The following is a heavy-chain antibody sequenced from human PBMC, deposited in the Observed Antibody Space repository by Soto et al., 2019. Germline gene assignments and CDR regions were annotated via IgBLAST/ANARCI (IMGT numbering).Heavy chain of an antibody. Sequence: QVQLVESGGGVVQPGRSLRHSCAASGFTFSSYGMHWVRQAPGKGLEWVAVIWYDGSNKYYADSVKGRFTISRDNSKNTLYLQMNSLRAEDTAVYYCARDRPARVTGVVDAFDIWGQGTMVTVSS. V-gene: IGHV3-33*01. CDR1: GFTFSSYG. D-gene: IGHD2-21*02. J-gene: IGHJ3*02. CDR2: IWYDGSNK. CDR3: ARDRPARVTGVVDAFDI.